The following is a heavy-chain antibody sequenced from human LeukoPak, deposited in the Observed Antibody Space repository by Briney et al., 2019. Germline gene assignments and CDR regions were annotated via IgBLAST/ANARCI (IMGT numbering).Heavy chain of an antibody. J-gene: IGHJ5*02. CDR2: ISGSGGST. Sequence: GGSLRLSCAASGFTFSSYAMSWVRQAPGKGLEWVSAISGSGGSTYYADSVKGRFTISRDNSMNTLYLQMNSLRAEDTAVYHCDKPGRVCRSSNCCGWTNWFDPWVQGILVTVSS. CDR1: GFTFSSYA. CDR3: DKPGRVCRSSNCCGWTNWFDP. D-gene: IGHD2-2*01. V-gene: IGHV3-23*01.